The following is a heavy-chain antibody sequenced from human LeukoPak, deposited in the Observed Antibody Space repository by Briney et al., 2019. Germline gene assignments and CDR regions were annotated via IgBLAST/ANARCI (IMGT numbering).Heavy chain of an antibody. J-gene: IGHJ4*02. CDR3: ARGAVAHFDS. D-gene: IGHD6-19*01. Sequence: SQTLSLTCAISGDSVSSNSAAWNWIRQSPSRGLEWLGRTYYRSKWYTDYAVSVKSRITINPATSKNQFSLHLNSVTPEDTAVYYCARGAVAHFDSWGQGTLVTVSS. CDR1: GDSVSSNSAA. V-gene: IGHV6-1*01. CDR2: TYYRSKWYT.